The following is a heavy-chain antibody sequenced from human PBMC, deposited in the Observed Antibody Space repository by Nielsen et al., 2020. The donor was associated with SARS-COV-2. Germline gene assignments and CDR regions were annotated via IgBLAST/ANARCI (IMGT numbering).Heavy chain of an antibody. CDR3: AKAKSGIRPFDY. D-gene: IGHD2-21*02. V-gene: IGHV3-30*18. J-gene: IGHJ4*02. CDR2: MSYDGSNE. CDR1: GFPFSSYG. Sequence: GESLKISCVASGFPFSSYGIHWVRQVPGKGLEWVAVMSYDGSNENYADSVRGRFTISRDDSKNTVFLQMNTLRTEDTAVYYCAKAKSGIRPFDYWGQGTLVTVSS.